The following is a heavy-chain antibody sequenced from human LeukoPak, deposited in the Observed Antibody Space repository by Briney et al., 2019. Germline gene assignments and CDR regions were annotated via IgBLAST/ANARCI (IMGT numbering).Heavy chain of an antibody. CDR3: FTGRHYHYDS. D-gene: IGHD1-14*01. V-gene: IGHV3-30*01. J-gene: IGHJ5*01. Sequence: PGGSLRLSCAASGLTFSTYPIHWVRQAPDEGLEWVAVITHDGGSQYYADSVKGRFTISRDNSKNTVFLHMNSLRPEDTAVYYCFTGRHYHYDSWGQGTLVTVSS. CDR2: ITHDGGSQ. CDR1: GLTFSTYP.